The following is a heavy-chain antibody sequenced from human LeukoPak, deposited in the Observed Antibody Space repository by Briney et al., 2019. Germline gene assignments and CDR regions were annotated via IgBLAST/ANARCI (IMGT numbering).Heavy chain of an antibody. V-gene: IGHV1-69*13. CDR2: IIPIFGTA. D-gene: IGHD6-19*01. Sequence: ASVKVSCKASGGTFSSYAISWVRQAPGQGLEWMGGIIPIFGTANYAQKFQGRVTITADESTRTAYMELSSLRSEDTAVYYCARGSPVAGTIDYWGQGTLVTVSS. CDR3: ARGSPVAGTIDY. J-gene: IGHJ4*02. CDR1: GGTFSSYA.